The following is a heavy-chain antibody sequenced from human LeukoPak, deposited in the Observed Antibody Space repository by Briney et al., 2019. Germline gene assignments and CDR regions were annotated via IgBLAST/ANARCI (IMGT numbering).Heavy chain of an antibody. CDR2: IYHSGST. D-gene: IGHD3-10*01. Sequence: SETLSLTCTVSGYSISSGYYWGWIRQPPGKGLEWIGSIYHSGSTYYNPSLKSRVTISVDTSKNQLSLKLSSVTAADTAVYYCARLHGSGSYYPKYWGQGTLVTVSS. V-gene: IGHV4-38-2*02. CDR1: GYSISSGYY. J-gene: IGHJ4*02. CDR3: ARLHGSGSYYPKY.